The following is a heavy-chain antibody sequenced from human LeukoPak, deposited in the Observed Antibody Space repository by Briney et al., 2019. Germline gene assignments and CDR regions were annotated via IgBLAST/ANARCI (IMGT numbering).Heavy chain of an antibody. Sequence: GGSLRLSCAASGFSFSDYYMSWIRQAPGKGLEWVSSVSTSGHIIYYAGAVKGRFTISRDNAKNSLYLQMNSLRGEDTAVYYCARDWVDSGTYSGFGYWGQGTLVTVSS. J-gene: IGHJ4*02. D-gene: IGHD1-26*01. CDR3: ARDWVDSGTYSGFGY. CDR1: GFSFSDYY. V-gene: IGHV3-11*04. CDR2: VSTSGHII.